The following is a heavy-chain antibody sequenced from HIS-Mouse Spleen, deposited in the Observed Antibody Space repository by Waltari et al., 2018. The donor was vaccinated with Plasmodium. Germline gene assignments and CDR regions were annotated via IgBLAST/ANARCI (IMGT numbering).Heavy chain of an antibody. J-gene: IGHJ4*02. CDR3: ARDRRLAFDY. D-gene: IGHD2-15*01. CDR1: GLPFNSYA. Sequence: QVQLVESGGGVVQPGRSLSLPCDASGLPFNSYAIHWVRQAPGKGLEWVAVISYDGSNKYYADSVKGRFTISRDNSKNTLYLQMNSLRAEDTAVYYCARDRRLAFDYWGQGTLVTVSS. V-gene: IGHV3-30-3*01. CDR2: ISYDGSNK.